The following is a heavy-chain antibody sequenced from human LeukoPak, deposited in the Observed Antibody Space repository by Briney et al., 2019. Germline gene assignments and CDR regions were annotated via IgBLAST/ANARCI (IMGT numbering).Heavy chain of an antibody. D-gene: IGHD6-13*01. J-gene: IGHJ6*03. V-gene: IGHV4-38-2*01. Sequence: PSETLSLTCAVSGYSISSGYYWGWIRQPPGKGLEWIGSIYHSGSTYYNPSLKSRVTISVDTSKNQFSLKLSSVTAADTAVYCCARFPGIAAPGAYMDVWGKGTTVTVSS. CDR3: ARFPGIAAPGAYMDV. CDR2: IYHSGST. CDR1: GYSISSGYY.